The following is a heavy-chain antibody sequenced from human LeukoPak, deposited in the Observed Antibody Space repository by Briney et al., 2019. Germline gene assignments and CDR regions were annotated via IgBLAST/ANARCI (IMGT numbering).Heavy chain of an antibody. D-gene: IGHD3-10*01. CDR3: ARDGWYYGLGNWYMDV. V-gene: IGHV3-53*01. J-gene: IGHJ6*03. CDR2: IYSGGST. Sequence: GGSLRLSCAASGFTVSSNYMSWVRQAPGKGLEWVSVIYSGGSTYYADSVKGRFTISRDNSKNTLYLQMNSLRAEDTAVYYCARDGWYYGLGNWYMDVWGKGTTVTVSS. CDR1: GFTVSSNY.